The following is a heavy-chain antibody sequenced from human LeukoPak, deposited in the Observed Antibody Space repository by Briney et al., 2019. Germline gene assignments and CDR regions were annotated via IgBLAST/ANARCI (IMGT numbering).Heavy chain of an antibody. D-gene: IGHD3-22*01. CDR1: GFSLSTSGVG. Sequence: SGPTLVNPTQTLTLTCTFSGFSLSTSGVGVGWIRQPPGMALEWLALIYWDDDKRYSPSLKSRLTITKDTSKNQVVLTMTNMDPVDTATYYCAHGRYLSPLTYYYDSSGYLGFDYWGQGTLVTVSS. J-gene: IGHJ4*02. CDR2: IYWDDDK. V-gene: IGHV2-5*02. CDR3: AHGRYLSPLTYYYDSSGYLGFDY.